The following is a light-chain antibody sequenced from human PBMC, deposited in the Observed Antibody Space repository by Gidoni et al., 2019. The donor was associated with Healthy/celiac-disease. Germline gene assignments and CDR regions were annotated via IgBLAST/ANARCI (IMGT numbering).Light chain of an antibody. CDR2: GAS. Sequence: EIVLTQSPGPLSLSPGERATLSCRASQSVSSSYLAWYQQKPGQAPRLLIYGASSRATGIPDRFSGSGSGTDFTLTISRLEPEDFAVDYCQQYGSSPRRTFGQXTKVEIK. V-gene: IGKV3-20*01. CDR3: QQYGSSPRRT. J-gene: IGKJ1*01. CDR1: QSVSSSY.